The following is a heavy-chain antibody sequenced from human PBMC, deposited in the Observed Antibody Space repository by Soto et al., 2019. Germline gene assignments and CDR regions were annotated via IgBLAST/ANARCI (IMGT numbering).Heavy chain of an antibody. J-gene: IGHJ6*04. D-gene: IGHD5-12*01. Sequence: SETLSLTCTVSGGSISSGGYYWSWIRQHPGKGLEWIGYIYYSGSTYYNPSLKSRVTISVDTSKNQFSLKLSSVTAADTAVYYCASQRVDIVATKGRDYYYYGMDVWGKGTTVTVSS. CDR1: GGSISSGGYY. CDR2: IYYSGST. CDR3: ASQRVDIVATKGRDYYYYGMDV. V-gene: IGHV4-31*03.